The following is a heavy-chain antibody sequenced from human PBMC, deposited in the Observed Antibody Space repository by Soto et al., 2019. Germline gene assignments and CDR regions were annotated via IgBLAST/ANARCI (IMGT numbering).Heavy chain of an antibody. J-gene: IGHJ3*02. D-gene: IGHD1-26*01. CDR1: GYTFTSHG. Sequence: QLQLVQSGGEVKTPGASVKVSCTTSGYTFTSHGISWVRQAPVQGLEWMGWISTYNGKTDYAKKFKGRVTMTADTGTSTVYMEVRSLRSEDTAVYYCERLLTEGATYREDAFDMWGQGKKVTVSS. CDR3: ERLLTEGATYREDAFDM. CDR2: ISTYNGKT. V-gene: IGHV1-18*01.